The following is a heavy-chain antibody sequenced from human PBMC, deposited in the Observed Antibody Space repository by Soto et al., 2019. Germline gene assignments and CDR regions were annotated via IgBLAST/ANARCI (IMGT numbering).Heavy chain of an antibody. CDR2: IVPLLGKA. D-gene: IGHD1-7*01. J-gene: IGHJ5*02. Sequence: QVQLVQSGAEVKKPGSSVKVSCKASGGTSNSYAISWVRQAPGQGLEWMGGIVPLLGKANYAQRFQDRVTITADKSTSTAYMELSSLRSEDTAVYYCARGRGKTETTWGKGTLVTVSS. CDR3: ARGRGKTETT. CDR1: GGTSNSYA. V-gene: IGHV1-69*06.